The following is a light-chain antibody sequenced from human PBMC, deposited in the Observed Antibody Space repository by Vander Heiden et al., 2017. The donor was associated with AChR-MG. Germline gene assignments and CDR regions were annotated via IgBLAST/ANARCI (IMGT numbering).Light chain of an antibody. CDR2: EVS. J-gene: IGLJ2*01. CDR3: ISYTSSSSHVV. CDR1: SSDVGGYNS. Sequence: QSALTQPASVSGSPGQSITISCTGTSSDVGGYNSVSWYQRHPGKAPKLMIYEVSNRPSGVSNRFSGSKSGNTASLTISGLQAEDEADYYCISYTSSSSHVVFGGGTALTVL. V-gene: IGLV2-14*01.